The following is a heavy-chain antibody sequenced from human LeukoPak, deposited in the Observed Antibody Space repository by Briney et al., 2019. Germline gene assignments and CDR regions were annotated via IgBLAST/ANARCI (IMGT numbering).Heavy chain of an antibody. CDR3: ARDPAGQYSGYDLDYYYGMDV. D-gene: IGHD5-12*01. Sequence: ASVKVSCKASGYTFTSYDINWVRQATGQGLEWMGWISAYNGNTNYAQKLQGRVTMTTDTSTSTAYMELRSLRSDDTAVYYCARDPAGQYSGYDLDYYYGMDVWGQGTTVTVSS. J-gene: IGHJ6*02. CDR1: GYTFTSYD. V-gene: IGHV1-18*01. CDR2: ISAYNGNT.